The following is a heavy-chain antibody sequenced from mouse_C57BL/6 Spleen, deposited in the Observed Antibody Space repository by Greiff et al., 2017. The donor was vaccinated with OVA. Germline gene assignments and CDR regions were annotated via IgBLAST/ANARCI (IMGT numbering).Heavy chain of an antibody. V-gene: IGHV1-82*01. CDR1: GYAFSSSW. CDR2: IYPGDGDT. Sequence: VQLQESGPELVKPGASVKISCKASGYAFSSSWMNWVKQRPGKGLEWIGRIYPGDGDTNYNGKFKGKATLTADKSSSTAYMQLSSLTSEDSAVYFCARNGMDYWGQGTSVTVSS. CDR3: ARNGMDY. J-gene: IGHJ4*01.